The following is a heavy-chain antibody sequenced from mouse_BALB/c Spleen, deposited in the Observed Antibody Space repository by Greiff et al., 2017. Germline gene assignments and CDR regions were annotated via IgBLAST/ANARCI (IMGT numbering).Heavy chain of an antibody. CDR3: ARKGNGNYGWFAD. J-gene: IGHJ3*01. CDR2: ISYSGST. CDR1: GYSITSDYA. Sequence: EEKLMESGPGLVKPSQSLSLTCTVTGYSITSDYAWNWIRQFPGNKLEWMGYISYSGSTSYNPSLKSRISITRDTSKNQFFLQLNSVTTEDTATYYCARKGNGNYGWFADWGQGTLVTVSA. D-gene: IGHD2-1*01. V-gene: IGHV3-2*02.